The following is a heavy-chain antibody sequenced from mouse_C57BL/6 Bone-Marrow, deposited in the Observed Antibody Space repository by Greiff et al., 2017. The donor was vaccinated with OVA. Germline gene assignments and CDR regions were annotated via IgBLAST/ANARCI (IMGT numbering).Heavy chain of an antibody. CDR2: INPGSGGT. CDR3: ARWWFDY. CDR1: GYAFTNYL. D-gene: IGHD1-1*02. V-gene: IGHV1-54*01. J-gene: IGHJ2*01. Sequence: QVQLQQSGAELVRPGTSVKVSCKASGYAFTNYLIEWVKQRPGQGLEWIGVINPGSGGTNYNEKFKGKATLTADKSSSTAYMQLSSLTSEDSAIYFCARWWFDYWGQGTTLTVSS.